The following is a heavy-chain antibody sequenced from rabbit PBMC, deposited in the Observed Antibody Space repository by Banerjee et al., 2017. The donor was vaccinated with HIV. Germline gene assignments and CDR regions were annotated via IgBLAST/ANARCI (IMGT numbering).Heavy chain of an antibody. CDR2: IYTGNSKP. D-gene: IGHD4-1*01. CDR3: GRAAGGGAYTEGVLNL. V-gene: IGHV1S40*01. CDR1: GVSFSSGYD. Sequence: QQLVESGGGLVKPGASLTLTCKASGVSFSSGYDMCWVRQAPGKGLEWIACIYTGNSKPYYASGAKAGFTISKPSSTRVILKMPSLTAGDTAPFFCGRAAGGGAYTEGVLNLWARGTLVTVS. J-gene: IGHJ4*01.